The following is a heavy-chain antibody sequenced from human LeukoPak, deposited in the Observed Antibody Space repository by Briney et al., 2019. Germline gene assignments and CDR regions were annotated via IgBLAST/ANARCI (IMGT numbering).Heavy chain of an antibody. J-gene: IGHJ4*02. CDR2: LGGDGGDS. CDR3: AKDGYPFNSIWDYFDY. Sequence: GGSLRLSCAASGFTVSSNYMSWVRQAPGKGLEWVSALGGDGGDSYYADSVKGRFTISRDNSKGTLFLQMNSLRAEDTAVYYCAKDGYPFNSIWDYFDYWGQGTLVTVSS. CDR1: GFTVSSNY. V-gene: IGHV3-23*01. D-gene: IGHD6-25*01.